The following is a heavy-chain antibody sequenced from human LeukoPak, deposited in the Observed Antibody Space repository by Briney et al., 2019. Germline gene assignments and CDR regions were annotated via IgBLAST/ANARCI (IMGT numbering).Heavy chain of an antibody. D-gene: IGHD4-23*01. CDR2: ISAYNGNT. J-gene: IGHJ4*02. V-gene: IGHV1-18*01. Sequence: ASVKVSCKASGYTFTSYGISWVRQAPGQGLEWMGWISAYNGNTNYAQKLQGRVTVTTDTSTSTAYMELRSLRSDDTAVYYCARTGTVVTPSDSYFDYWGQGTLVTVPS. CDR3: ARTGTVVTPSDSYFDY. CDR1: GYTFTSYG.